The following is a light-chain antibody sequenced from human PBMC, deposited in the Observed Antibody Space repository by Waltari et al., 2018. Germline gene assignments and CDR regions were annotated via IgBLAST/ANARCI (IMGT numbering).Light chain of an antibody. CDR3: SSQTLDGLVL. J-gene: IGLJ2*01. V-gene: IGLV2-14*03. CDR2: DVT. Sequence: QSALTQPASVSGSPGLSITIPCSGVGSAVGASDSVSWHQHHPGKAPQVIIYDVTNRPSGVSDRFSASKSANTASLTISRLQPEDEADYYCSSQTLDGLVLFGGGTRLTVL. CDR1: GSAVGASDS.